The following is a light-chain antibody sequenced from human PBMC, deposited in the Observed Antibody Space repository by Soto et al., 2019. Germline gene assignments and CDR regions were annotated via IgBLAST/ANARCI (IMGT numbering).Light chain of an antibody. CDR2: GAS. V-gene: IGKV3-15*01. CDR1: QSVTTD. CDR3: PQYSDWQRT. Sequence: EKVMTHSPATLSVSPGERATLYCRASQSVTTDLAWYQQKPGQAPRLLMYGASTRATGTPDRFSGSRSGTEFTGSIDGLQSEDIAVYYWPQYSDWQRTLGQGTKVDIK. J-gene: IGKJ1*01.